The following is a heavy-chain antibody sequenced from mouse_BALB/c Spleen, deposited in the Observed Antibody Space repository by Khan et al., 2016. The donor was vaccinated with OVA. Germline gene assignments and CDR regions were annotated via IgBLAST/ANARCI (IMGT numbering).Heavy chain of an antibody. CDR2: ITPSSGYT. CDR3: ASYYRYPAWFAY. Sequence: QVQLQQSGAELARPGASVKMSCKTSGHIFTNYPMHWVKQSPGQGLEWLGYITPSSGYTNYNQKFKDKATLTADKSSSTAYMQLSSLTSDDSAVYYCASYYRYPAWFAYWGQGTLVTVSA. J-gene: IGHJ3*01. D-gene: IGHD2-14*01. CDR1: GHIFTNYP. V-gene: IGHV1-4*01.